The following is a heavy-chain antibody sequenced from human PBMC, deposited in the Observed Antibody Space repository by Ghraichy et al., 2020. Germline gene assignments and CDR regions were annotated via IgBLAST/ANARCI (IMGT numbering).Heavy chain of an antibody. CDR1: GFTFSSYG. CDR3: AKDMGWLQSGVLPYYYGMDV. J-gene: IGHJ6*02. CDR2: ISYDGSNK. V-gene: IGHV3-30*18. Sequence: GGSLRLSCAASGFTFSSYGMHWVRQAPGKGLEWVAVISYDGSNKYYADSVKGRFTISRDNSKNTLYLQMNSLRAEDTAVYYCAKDMGWLQSGVLPYYYGMDVWGQGTTVTVSS. D-gene: IGHD5-24*01.